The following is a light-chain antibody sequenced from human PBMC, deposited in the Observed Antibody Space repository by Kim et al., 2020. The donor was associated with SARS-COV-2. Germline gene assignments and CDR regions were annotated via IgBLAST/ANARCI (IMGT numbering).Light chain of an antibody. V-gene: IGKV3-11*01. J-gene: IGKJ4*01. Sequence: EIVLTQSPATLSLSPGERATLSCRASQSVSKSLGWYQQKTGQAPRLLIYDASNRATGIPARFSGSGSGTDFTLTISSLEPEDFAVYYCPQRSTLPPTFGVGTKV. CDR3: PQRSTLPPT. CDR2: DAS. CDR1: QSVSKS.